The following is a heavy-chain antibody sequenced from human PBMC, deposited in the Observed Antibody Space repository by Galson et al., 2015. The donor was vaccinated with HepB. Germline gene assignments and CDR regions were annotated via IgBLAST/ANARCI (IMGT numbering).Heavy chain of an antibody. Sequence: SLRLSCAASGFTFSSYGVHWVRQAPGKGLEWVAVISYDGSNKYYADSVKGRFTISRDNSKNTLYLQMNSLRAEDTAVYYCAKFSHLRRSGPIPNAFDIWGQGTMVTVSS. D-gene: IGHD4-17*01. CDR2: ISYDGSNK. CDR3: AKFSHLRRSGPIPNAFDI. CDR1: GFTFSSYG. J-gene: IGHJ3*02. V-gene: IGHV3-30*18.